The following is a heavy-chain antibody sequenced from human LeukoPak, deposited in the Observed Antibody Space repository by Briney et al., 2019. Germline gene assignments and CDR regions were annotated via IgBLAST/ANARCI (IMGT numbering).Heavy chain of an antibody. D-gene: IGHD2-2*01. CDR1: GYTLSELS. Sequence: GASVKVSCKVSGYTLSELSIHWVRQAPGKGLEWMGGFDPEDAETIYAQRFQGRVTMTEDRSTDIAHMELSSLTSEDTGVYYCAQYALGRTAFDIWGQGTMVTVSS. CDR3: AQYALGRTAFDI. CDR2: FDPEDAET. J-gene: IGHJ3*02. V-gene: IGHV1-24*01.